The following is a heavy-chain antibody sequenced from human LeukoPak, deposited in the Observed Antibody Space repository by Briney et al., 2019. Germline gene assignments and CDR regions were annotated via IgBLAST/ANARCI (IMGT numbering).Heavy chain of an antibody. CDR2: IYSGGST. V-gene: IGHV3-66*01. Sequence: QPGGSLRLSCAASGFTVSSNYMSWVRQAPGKGLEWVSVIYSGGSTYYADSVKGRFTISRDDSKNTLYLQMNSLKNEDTAVYYCTTPNRFHLDYWGRGTLVTVSS. CDR1: GFTVSSNY. CDR3: TTPNRFHLDY. D-gene: IGHD1-14*01. J-gene: IGHJ4*02.